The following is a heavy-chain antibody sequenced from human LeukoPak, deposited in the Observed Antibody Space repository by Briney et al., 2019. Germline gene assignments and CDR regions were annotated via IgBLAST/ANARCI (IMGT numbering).Heavy chain of an antibody. J-gene: IGHJ5*02. D-gene: IGHD2-2*01. Sequence: ASVKVSCKASGYTFTSYDINWVRQATGQGLEWMGWMNPNSGNTGYAQKFQGRVTMTRNTSISTAYMELSSLRSEDTAVYYCARPRGYCSSTSCLNWFDPWGQGTLVTVSS. CDR3: ARPRGYCSSTSCLNWFDP. V-gene: IGHV1-8*01. CDR1: GYTFTSYD. CDR2: MNPNSGNT.